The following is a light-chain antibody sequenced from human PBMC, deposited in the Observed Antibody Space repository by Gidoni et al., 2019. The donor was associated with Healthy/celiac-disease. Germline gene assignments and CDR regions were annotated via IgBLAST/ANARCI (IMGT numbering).Light chain of an antibody. V-gene: IGKV4-1*01. CDR2: WAS. Sequence: DIVMPQSPAPLAVSLGERATINCKSSQSVLYSTNNKNYLAWYQQKPGQSPKLLIYWASTRESGVPDRFSGSGSGTDFTLTISSVQAEDVAVYYCQQYYSTPWTFGQGTKVEIK. CDR1: QSVLYSTNNKNY. J-gene: IGKJ1*01. CDR3: QQYYSTPWT.